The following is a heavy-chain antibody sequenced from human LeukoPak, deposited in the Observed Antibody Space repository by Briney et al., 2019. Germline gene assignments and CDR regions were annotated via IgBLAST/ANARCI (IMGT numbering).Heavy chain of an antibody. V-gene: IGHV1-2*02. CDR1: GYTFTGYY. CDR3: AREDYYDSSGYEN. J-gene: IGHJ4*02. Sequence: ASVKVSCKASGYTFTGYYMHWVRQAPGQGLEWMGWINPNSGGTNYAQKFQGRVTMTRDTSISTAYMELSRLRSDDTAVYYCAREDYYDSSGYENWGQGTLVTVSS. D-gene: IGHD3-22*01. CDR2: INPNSGGT.